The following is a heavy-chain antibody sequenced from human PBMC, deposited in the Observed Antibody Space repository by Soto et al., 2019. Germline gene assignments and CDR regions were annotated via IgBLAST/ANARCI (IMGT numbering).Heavy chain of an antibody. J-gene: IGHJ3*02. CDR2: IGTAGET. CDR3: ARVRVIAARWDGAFDI. D-gene: IGHD6-6*01. V-gene: IGHV3-13*01. Sequence: GGSLRLSCAASGFTFSSYDMHWVRQATGKGLEWVSAIGTAGETYYPGSVKGRFPISRENAKNSLYRQMNSLRAGDTAVYYCARVRVIAARWDGAFDIWGQGTMVTVSS. CDR1: GFTFSSYD.